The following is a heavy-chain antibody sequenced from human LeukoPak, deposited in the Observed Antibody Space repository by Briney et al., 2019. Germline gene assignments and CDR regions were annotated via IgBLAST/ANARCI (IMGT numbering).Heavy chain of an antibody. Sequence: SETLSLTCAVYGGSFSGYYWSWIRQPPGKGLEWIGEINHCGSTNYNPSLKSRVTISVDTSKNQFSLKLSSVTAADTAVYYCASPRSGPYYFDYWGQGTLVTVSS. J-gene: IGHJ4*02. V-gene: IGHV4-34*01. CDR1: GGSFSGYY. CDR2: INHCGST. CDR3: ASPRSGPYYFDY. D-gene: IGHD6-25*01.